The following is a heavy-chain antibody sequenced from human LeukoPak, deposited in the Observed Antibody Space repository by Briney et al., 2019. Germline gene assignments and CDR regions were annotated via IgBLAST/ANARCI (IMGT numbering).Heavy chain of an antibody. CDR3: ARGTAMVRGSWFDP. Sequence: SVKVSCKASADTFTSYYMHWVRQAPGQGLEWMGGIIPIFGTANYAQKFQGRVTITADESTSTAYMELSSLRSEDTAVYYCARGTAMVRGSWFDPWGQGTLVTVSS. CDR2: IIPIFGTA. V-gene: IGHV1-69*13. CDR1: ADTFTSYY. J-gene: IGHJ5*02. D-gene: IGHD5-18*01.